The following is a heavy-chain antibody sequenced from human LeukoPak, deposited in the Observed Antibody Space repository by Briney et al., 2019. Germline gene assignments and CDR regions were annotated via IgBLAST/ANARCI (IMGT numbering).Heavy chain of an antibody. CDR2: ISYDGSNK. CDR3: AKDRVRQAPYYYGMDV. CDR1: GFTFSSYA. J-gene: IGHJ6*02. Sequence: PGGSLRLSCAASGFTFSSYAMHWVRQAPGKGLEWVAVISYDGSNKYYADSVKGRFTISRDNSKNTLYLQMNSLRAEDTAVYYCAKDRVRQAPYYYGMDVWGQGTTVTVSS. D-gene: IGHD3-10*01. V-gene: IGHV3-30*04.